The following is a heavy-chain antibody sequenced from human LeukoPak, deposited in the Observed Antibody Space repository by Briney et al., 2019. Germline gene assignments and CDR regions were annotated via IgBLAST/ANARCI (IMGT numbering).Heavy chain of an antibody. CDR3: VRDFDDVNGDYYYIPEY. Sequence: PGGSLRLSCAASGFNFSRNGMHWVRQAPGQGLEWGAFIRFDGTNKFYGASVRGRFIISRDNSKNTLYLQMNSLRAEDTAVYYCVRDFDDVNGDYYYIPEYWGRGMLVAVSS. J-gene: IGHJ4*02. CDR2: IRFDGTNK. D-gene: IGHD3-22*01. CDR1: GFNFSRNG. V-gene: IGHV3-30*02.